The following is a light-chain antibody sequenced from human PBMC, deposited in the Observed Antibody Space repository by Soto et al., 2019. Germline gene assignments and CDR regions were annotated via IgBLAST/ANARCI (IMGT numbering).Light chain of an antibody. CDR2: DAP. Sequence: DIHVTQSPPTLSAAVGDRVTITFRSIRTISTWMAWYQQKPGKAPKLLVYDAPTLQSCVASRFRGSGYGTDFTLIISGVQPDDSATYYCQHYTNTNNSWRFGQGTKVDIK. CDR3: QHYTNTNNSWR. J-gene: IGKJ1*01. V-gene: IGKV1-5*01. CDR1: RTISTW.